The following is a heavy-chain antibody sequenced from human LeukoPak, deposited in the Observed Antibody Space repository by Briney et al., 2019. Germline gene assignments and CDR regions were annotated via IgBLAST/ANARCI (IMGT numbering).Heavy chain of an antibody. CDR3: AGEDRNLGS. J-gene: IGHJ4*02. CDR2: INHSGST. D-gene: IGHD2-15*01. CDR1: RGSFSGYY. Sequence: SETLSLTCAVYRGSFSGYYWSWIRQPPGKGLEWIGQINHSGSTNYNPSLGSRVTISAGTSNNQFFLKLNSVTAADTAVYYCAGEDRNLGSWGQGTPVTVSS. V-gene: IGHV4-34*01.